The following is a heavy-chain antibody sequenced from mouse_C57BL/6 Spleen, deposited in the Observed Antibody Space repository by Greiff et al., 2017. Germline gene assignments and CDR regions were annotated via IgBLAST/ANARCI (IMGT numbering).Heavy chain of an antibody. D-gene: IGHD2-3*01. CDR3: AREDGYYGYWYFDV. J-gene: IGHJ1*03. CDR1: GYSITSGYY. Sequence: EVKLMESGPGLVKPSQSLSLTCSVTGYSITSGYYWNWIRQFPGNKLEWMGYISYDGSNNYNPSLKNRISITRDTSKNQFFLKLNSVTTEDTATYYCAREDGYYGYWYFDVWGTGTTVTVSS. V-gene: IGHV3-6*01. CDR2: ISYDGSN.